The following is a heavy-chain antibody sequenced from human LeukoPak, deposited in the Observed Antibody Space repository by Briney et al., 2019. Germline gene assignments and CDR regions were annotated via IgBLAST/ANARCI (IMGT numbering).Heavy chain of an antibody. V-gene: IGHV3-23*01. CDR3: AKDGNYGTSHYFDY. D-gene: IGHD4-11*01. CDR2: ISSSGGSKT. CDR1: GFTFSNYA. J-gene: IGHJ4*02. Sequence: PGGSLRPSCAASGFTFSNYAMSWVRQAPGKGLEWVSFISSSGGSKTYYADFVEGRFSISRDNSKNMLFLRMNGLRADDTAIYYCAKDGNYGTSHYFDYWGLGTLVTVSS.